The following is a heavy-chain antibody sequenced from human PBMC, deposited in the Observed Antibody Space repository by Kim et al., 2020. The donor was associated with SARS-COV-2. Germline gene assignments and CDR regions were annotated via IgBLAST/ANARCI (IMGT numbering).Heavy chain of an antibody. D-gene: IGHD4-17*01. CDR3: ARDYGDYAGWFDP. J-gene: IGHJ5*02. V-gene: IGHV3-11*01. Sequence: YSYSVKGRFTISRDNAKNSLYLQMNSRRAEDTAVYYCARDYGDYAGWFDPWGQGTLVTVSS.